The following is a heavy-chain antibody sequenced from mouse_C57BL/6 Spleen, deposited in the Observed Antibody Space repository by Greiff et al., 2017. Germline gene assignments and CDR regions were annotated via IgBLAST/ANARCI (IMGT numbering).Heavy chain of an antibody. Sequence: EVQGVESGGGLVKPGGSLKLSCAASGFTFSSYAMSWVRQTPEKRLEWVATISDGGSYTSYPDTVTGRFTISSDNAKNNQYLQMSHLKSENTAMYYCAAQTETWYLDYWGQGTTLTVSS. CDR3: AAQTETWYLDY. D-gene: IGHD4-1*01. V-gene: IGHV5-4*01. CDR1: GFTFSSYA. J-gene: IGHJ2*01. CDR2: ISDGGSYT.